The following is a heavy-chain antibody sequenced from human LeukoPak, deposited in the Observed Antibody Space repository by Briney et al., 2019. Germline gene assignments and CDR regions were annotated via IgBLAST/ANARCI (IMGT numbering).Heavy chain of an antibody. CDR3: ARGLKYGVGATPLDY. V-gene: IGHV3-13*01. CDR2: IGTAGDT. J-gene: IGHJ4*02. Sequence: GGSMRLSCAASGFTFSSYDMHWVLQATGKGLEWVSAIGTAGDTYYPGSVKGRFTISRGNAKNSLYLQMNSLRAGDTAVYYCARGLKYGVGATPLDYWGQGTLVTVSS. D-gene: IGHD1-26*01. CDR1: GFTFSSYD.